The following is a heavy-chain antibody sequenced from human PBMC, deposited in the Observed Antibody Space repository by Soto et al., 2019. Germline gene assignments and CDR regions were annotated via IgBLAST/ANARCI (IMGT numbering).Heavy chain of an antibody. V-gene: IGHV6-1*01. CDR3: ARGLSGTGKVYYYYYYMDV. Sequence: PSETLSLTCAISGDSVSSNSAAWNWIRQSPSRGLEWLGRTYYRSKWYNDYAVSVKSRITINPDTSKNQFSLQLNSVTPEDTAVYYCARGLSGTGKVYYYYYYMDVWGKGTTVTVSS. J-gene: IGHJ6*03. CDR1: GDSVSSNSAA. D-gene: IGHD1-26*01. CDR2: TYYRSKWYN.